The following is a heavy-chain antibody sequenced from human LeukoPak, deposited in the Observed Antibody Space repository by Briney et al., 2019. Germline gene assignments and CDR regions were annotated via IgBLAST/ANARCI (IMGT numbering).Heavy chain of an antibody. V-gene: IGHV4-31*03. CDR2: IYYSGST. D-gene: IGHD6-13*01. CDR1: GGSISSGGYY. Sequence: PSQSLSLTCTVSGGSISSGGYYWSWIRQHPGKGLEWIGYIYYSGSTYYNPSLKSRVTISVDTSKNQFSLKLSSVTAADTAVYYCARYIAAAVGLDYWGQGTLVTVSS. J-gene: IGHJ4*02. CDR3: ARYIAAAVGLDY.